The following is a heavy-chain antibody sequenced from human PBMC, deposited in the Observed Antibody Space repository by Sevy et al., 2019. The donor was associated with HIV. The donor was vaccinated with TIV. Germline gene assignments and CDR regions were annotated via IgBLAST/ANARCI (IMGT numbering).Heavy chain of an antibody. CDR2: IYSGGST. Sequence: GGSLRLSCAASGFTVSSNYMSWVRQAPGKGLEWVSVIYSGGSTYYADSVKGRFTISRDNSKNTRYLQMNSLRAEDTAVYYCARVADYDFWTLDYWGQGTLVTVSS. CDR3: ARVADYDFWTLDY. D-gene: IGHD3-3*01. V-gene: IGHV3-53*01. J-gene: IGHJ4*02. CDR1: GFTVSSNY.